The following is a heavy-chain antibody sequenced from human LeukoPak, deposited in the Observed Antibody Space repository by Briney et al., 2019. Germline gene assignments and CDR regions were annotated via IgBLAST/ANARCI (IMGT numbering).Heavy chain of an antibody. CDR3: ARQSSMYSSSSYYFDY. CDR1: GGSISNYY. V-gene: IGHV4-59*08. Sequence: KTSETLSLTCTVSGGSISNYYWSWIRQPPGKGLEWIGYIYYSGSTNYNPSLKSRVTISVDTSKNQFSLKLTSVTAADTAVYYCARQSSMYSSSSYYFDYWGQGTLVTVSS. J-gene: IGHJ4*02. CDR2: IYYSGST. D-gene: IGHD6-6*01.